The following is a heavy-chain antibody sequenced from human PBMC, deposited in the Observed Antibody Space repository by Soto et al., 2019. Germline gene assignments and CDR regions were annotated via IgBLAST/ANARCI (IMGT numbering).Heavy chain of an antibody. J-gene: IGHJ3*02. CDR1: GFTFSSYA. V-gene: IGHV3-23*01. CDR2: VTAGGDNT. Sequence: EVQLLESGGGLVQPGGSLRLSCAASGFTFSSYAMTWVRQTPGQGLRWVSTVTAGGDNTYHADSVKGRFTISRDTSKNTLYLQMNSLRGEDTAIYHCAILYSRAYDIWGQGTMVTVSS. CDR3: AILYSRAYDI. D-gene: IGHD2-15*01.